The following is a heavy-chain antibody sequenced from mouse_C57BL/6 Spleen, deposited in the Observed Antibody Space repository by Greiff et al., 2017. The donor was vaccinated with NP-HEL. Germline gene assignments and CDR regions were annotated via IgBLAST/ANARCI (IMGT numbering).Heavy chain of an antibody. CDR1: GFSLTSYG. D-gene: IGHD2-5*01. CDR3: AKRGYSNYDWYFDV. V-gene: IGHV2-3*01. J-gene: IGHJ1*03. Sequence: VQGVESGPGLVAPSQSLSITCTVSGFSLTSYGVSWVRQPPGKGLEWLGIIWGDGSTHYHSALIFRLSIRKNNSTKQVLLILNSLQTDDTATFYCAKRGYSNYDWYFDVWGTGTTVTVSS. CDR2: IWGDGST.